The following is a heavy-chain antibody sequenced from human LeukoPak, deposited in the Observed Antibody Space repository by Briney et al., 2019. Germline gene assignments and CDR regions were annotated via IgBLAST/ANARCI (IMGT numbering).Heavy chain of an antibody. CDR2: TYYRSTWSN. V-gene: IGHV6-1*01. CDR3: ARGSPYYMDV. J-gene: IGHJ6*03. CDR1: GDSVSSNGAA. Sequence: SQTLSLTCAIPGDSVSSNGAAWNWLRQSPSRGLEWLGRTYYRSTWSNDYAESVQSRITINPDTSKNQFSLQLNSMTPEDTAVYYCARGSPYYMDVWGKGTTVTVSS.